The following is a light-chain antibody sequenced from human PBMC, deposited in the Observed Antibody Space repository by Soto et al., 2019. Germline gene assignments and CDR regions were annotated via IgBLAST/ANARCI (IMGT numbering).Light chain of an antibody. CDR1: QGISTL. Sequence: QLTQSPSSLSASVGDRVTITCRASQGISTLLAWYQQKPGKAPKVLIYESSLLQSGVPSRFSGSGSGTDFTLTISSLQPEDFATYYCQHLNSFPITFGQGTRLEIK. V-gene: IGKV1-9*01. J-gene: IGKJ5*01. CDR2: ESS. CDR3: QHLNSFPIT.